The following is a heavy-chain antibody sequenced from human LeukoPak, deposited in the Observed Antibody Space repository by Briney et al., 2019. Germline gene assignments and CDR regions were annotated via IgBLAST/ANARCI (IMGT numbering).Heavy chain of an antibody. CDR3: AKIATVVTFYWYFDL. CDR1: GFTFSSYA. CDR2: LSASGGTT. D-gene: IGHD4-23*01. V-gene: IGHV3-23*01. J-gene: IGHJ2*01. Sequence: GGSLRLSCAASGFTFSSYAMSWVRQAPGKGLEWVSSLSASGGTTYYADSVKGRFTISRDNSKNTLYLQMNSLTAEDTAVYYCAKIATVVTFYWYFDLWGRGTLVTVSS.